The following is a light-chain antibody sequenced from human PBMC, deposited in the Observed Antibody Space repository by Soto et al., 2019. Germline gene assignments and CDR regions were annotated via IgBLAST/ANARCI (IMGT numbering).Light chain of an antibody. Sequence: EIVMTQSPATLSVSPGERATLSCRASQSVSSNLAWYQQKPGQAPRLLIYGASTRPTGIPDRFSGSGSGTEFTLTISSLQSEDFAVYYSQQYNNWPPHIFTVGPGTKVDIK. CDR2: GAS. V-gene: IGKV3-15*01. CDR1: QSVSSN. CDR3: QQYNNWPPHIFT. J-gene: IGKJ3*01.